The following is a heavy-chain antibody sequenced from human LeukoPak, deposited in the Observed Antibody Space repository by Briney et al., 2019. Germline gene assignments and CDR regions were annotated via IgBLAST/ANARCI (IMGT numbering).Heavy chain of an antibody. CDR1: GFTFSSYA. CDR3: AKVPYSDYGSGRPPFMDA. D-gene: IGHD3-10*01. V-gene: IGHV3-23*01. Sequence: GGSLRLSCAASGFTFSSYAMSWVRQAPGKGLDWVATISDSGDNTYYADSVEGRFTNSRDNSKNTLYLQMNSLRDEDTAIYYCAKVPYSDYGSGRPPFMDAWGQGTTVAISS. J-gene: IGHJ6*02. CDR2: ISDSGDNT.